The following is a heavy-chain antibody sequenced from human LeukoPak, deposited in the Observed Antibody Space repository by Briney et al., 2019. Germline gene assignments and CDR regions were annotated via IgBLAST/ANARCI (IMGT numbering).Heavy chain of an antibody. CDR2: ISSSSSYK. CDR1: GFTFSDYS. J-gene: IGHJ4*01. D-gene: IGHD2-15*01. V-gene: IGHV3-21*01. CDR3: ARINDIDNSYHLDF. Sequence: GGSLRLSCAASGFTFSDYSFNWVRQAPGKGLEWVSSISSSSSYKYYADSLKGRFAISRDNAKNSLYLQVNSLRAEDTAVYYCARINDIDNSYHLDFWGHGTLVTVSS.